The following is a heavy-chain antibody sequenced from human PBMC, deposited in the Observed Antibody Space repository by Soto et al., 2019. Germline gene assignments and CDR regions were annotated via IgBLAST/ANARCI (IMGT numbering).Heavy chain of an antibody. CDR1: GFTVSGNY. V-gene: IGHV3-53*01. CDR2: IYTDDNI. J-gene: IGHJ6*02. CDR3: ATELIAKYGMDV. Sequence: EVQLVESGGGLVQPGGALRLSCAASGFTVSGNYVTWVRQAPGKGLEWVSVIYTDDNIYYADSVTGRFTISRDNSKNTSYLQMNRLRVEDTAVYYCATELIAKYGMDVWGQGTTVTVSS. D-gene: IGHD2-21*01.